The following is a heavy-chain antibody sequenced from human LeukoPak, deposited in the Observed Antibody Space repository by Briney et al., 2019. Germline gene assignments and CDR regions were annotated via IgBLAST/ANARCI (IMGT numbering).Heavy chain of an antibody. D-gene: IGHD1-26*01. Sequence: PSETLSLTCTVSGGSISSSSYYWGWIRQPAGKGLEWIGRIYTSGSTNYNPSLKSRVTISVDTSKNHFSLNLTSVTAADTAVYYCVRLPPSGSYGRGPSWGQGTLVTVSS. CDR2: IYTSGST. V-gene: IGHV4-61*02. CDR1: GGSISSSSYY. CDR3: VRLPPSGSYGRGPS. J-gene: IGHJ4*02.